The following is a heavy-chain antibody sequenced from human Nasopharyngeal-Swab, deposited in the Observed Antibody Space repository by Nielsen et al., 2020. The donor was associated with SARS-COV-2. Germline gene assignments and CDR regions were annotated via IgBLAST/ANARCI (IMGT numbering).Heavy chain of an antibody. V-gene: IGHV4-59*01. CDR3: ARGPHHGGFDY. J-gene: IGHJ4*02. D-gene: IGHD3-16*01. CDR1: GGSISSYY. CDR2: IYYSGST. Sequence: SETLSLTCTVSGGSISSYYWSWIRQPPGKGLEWIGYIYYSGSTNYNPSLKSRVTISVDTSKNQFSLKLSAVTAADTAVYYCARGPHHGGFDYWGQGTLVTVSS.